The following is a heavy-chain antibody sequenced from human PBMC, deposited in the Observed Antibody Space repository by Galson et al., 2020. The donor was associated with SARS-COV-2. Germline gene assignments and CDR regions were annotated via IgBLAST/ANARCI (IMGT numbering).Heavy chain of an antibody. CDR2: ISDTGFST. J-gene: IGHJ4*02. CDR3: AKDRGGSGRYVDLDF. D-gene: IGHD6-19*01. Sequence: LRLSCAASGFTFRNYFMTWVRQVPGKGLEWVSTISDTGFSTYYADSVKGRFTVSRDNSKNTVYLQLNSLRADDTALYYCAKDRGGSGRYVDLDFWGQGTLVTVSS. CDR1: GFTFRNYF. V-gene: IGHV3-23*01.